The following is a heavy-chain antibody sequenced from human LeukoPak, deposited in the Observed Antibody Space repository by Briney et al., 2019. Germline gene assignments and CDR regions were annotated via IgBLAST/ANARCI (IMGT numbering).Heavy chain of an antibody. V-gene: IGHV5-51*01. CDR3: ASQSVRYGDVSGDY. Sequence: GEPLKISCQGSGSPFTSYWFAWVRQLPGKGLEWMRIIYPGDSDTSYSPSFQGQDTISADKSISTAYLQWSSLKASDTAMYYCASQSVRYGDVSGDYWGQGTLVTVSS. CDR1: GSPFTSYW. CDR2: IYPGDSDT. J-gene: IGHJ4*02. D-gene: IGHD4-17*01.